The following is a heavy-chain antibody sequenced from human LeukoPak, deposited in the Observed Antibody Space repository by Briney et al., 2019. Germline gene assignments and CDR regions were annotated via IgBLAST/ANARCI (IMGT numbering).Heavy chain of an antibody. CDR2: IYYSGST. V-gene: IGHV4-59*01. J-gene: IGHJ4*02. Sequence: SETLSLTCTVSGGSISSYYWSWIRQPPGKGLEWIGYIYYSGSTNYNPSLKSRVTISVDTSKNQFSLKLSSVTAADTDVYYCARDRGYCSGSNCYMVFDYWGQGTLVTVSS. D-gene: IGHD2-15*01. CDR3: ARDRGYCSGSNCYMVFDY. CDR1: GGSISSYY.